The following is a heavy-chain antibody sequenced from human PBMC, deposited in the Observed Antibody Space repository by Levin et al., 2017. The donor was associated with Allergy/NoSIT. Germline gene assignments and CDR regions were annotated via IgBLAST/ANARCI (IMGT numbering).Heavy chain of an antibody. V-gene: IGHV3-49*03. CDR1: GFAFGDYT. CDR3: TRVSSGWYN. D-gene: IGHD6-19*01. CDR2: IRSKDHGGTT. Sequence: GGSLRLSCTASGFAFGDYTLSWFRQAPGKGLEWVGFIRSKDHGGTTDYAASVKGRFTISRDDSKTLAYLQMSSVQTEDTAVYYCTRVSSGWYNRGQGTLVTVSS. J-gene: IGHJ4*02.